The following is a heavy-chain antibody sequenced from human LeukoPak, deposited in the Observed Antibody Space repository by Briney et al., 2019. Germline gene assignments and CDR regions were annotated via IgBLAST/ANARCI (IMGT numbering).Heavy chain of an antibody. J-gene: IGHJ4*02. CDR1: GGSFSGYY. V-gene: IGHV4-34*01. CDR3: ARTSRYCSSTSCAPLDY. CDR2: INHSGST. D-gene: IGHD2-2*01. Sequence: SETLSLTCAVYGGSFSGYYWSWIRQPPGKGLEWIGEINHSGSTNYNPSHKSRVTISVDTSKNQFSLKLSSVTAADTAVYYCARTSRYCSSTSCAPLDYWGQGTLVTVSS.